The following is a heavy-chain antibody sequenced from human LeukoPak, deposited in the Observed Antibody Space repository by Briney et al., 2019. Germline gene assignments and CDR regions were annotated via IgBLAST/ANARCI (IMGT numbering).Heavy chain of an antibody. V-gene: IGHV4-4*07. CDR1: GASISSYY. D-gene: IGHD1-1*01. CDR2: SYTSANT. CDR3: ARDRIWNDAGPDPFDI. Sequence: SETLSLTCNVSGASISSYYWSWFRQPAGKGLEWIGRSYTSANTNYSPSFKSRATISIDRSKNQFSLNLPSVTAADTAVYYCARDRIWNDAGPDPFDIWGQGTMVTVSS. J-gene: IGHJ3*02.